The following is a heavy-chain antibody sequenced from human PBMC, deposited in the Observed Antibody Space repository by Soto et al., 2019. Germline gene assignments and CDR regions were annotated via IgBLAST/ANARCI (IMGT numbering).Heavy chain of an antibody. V-gene: IGHV3-21*05. J-gene: IGHJ6*02. D-gene: IGHD1-20*01. CDR3: ARMGISLKRRVISGNPYGIDA. Sequence: AQLVEFGGGLVKPGGSLRLSCAASGFSLSSYTVNWVRHAPGKGLEWVSCITRIDGYVYYSDSVEGRFTIPRDNAKKSVYQLKNTLLVEDSAVYYCARMGISLKRRVISGNPYGIDAWGQGTAVIVS. CDR1: GFSLSSYT. CDR2: ITRIDGYV.